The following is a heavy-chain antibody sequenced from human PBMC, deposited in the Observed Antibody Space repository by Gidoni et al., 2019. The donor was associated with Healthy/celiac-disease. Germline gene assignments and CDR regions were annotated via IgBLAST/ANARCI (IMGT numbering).Heavy chain of an antibody. CDR2: ISSSSSYI. V-gene: IGHV3-21*01. Sequence: EVQLVESGGGLVKPGGSLRLSCAASGFTFSSYSMNWVRQAPGKGLEWVSSISSSSSYIYYADSVKGRFTISRDNAKNSLYLQMNSLRAEDTAVYYCALVVVTAGDFDLWGRGTLVTVSS. CDR3: ALVVVTAGDFDL. J-gene: IGHJ2*01. D-gene: IGHD2-21*02. CDR1: GFTFSSYS.